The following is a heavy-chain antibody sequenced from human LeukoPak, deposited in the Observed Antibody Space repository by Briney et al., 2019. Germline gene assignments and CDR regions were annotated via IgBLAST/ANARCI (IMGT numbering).Heavy chain of an antibody. Sequence: AGGSLRLSCAASGFTFTFYAVSWVRQAPGKGLEWVSGISGSGGGTYYADSVKGRFTISRDNSKNTLYLQMNSLRAEDTAVYHCARDSSGGGGMDVWGQGTTVTVSS. CDR2: ISGSGGGT. CDR1: GFTFTFYA. V-gene: IGHV3-23*01. D-gene: IGHD6-19*01. J-gene: IGHJ6*02. CDR3: ARDSSGGGGMDV.